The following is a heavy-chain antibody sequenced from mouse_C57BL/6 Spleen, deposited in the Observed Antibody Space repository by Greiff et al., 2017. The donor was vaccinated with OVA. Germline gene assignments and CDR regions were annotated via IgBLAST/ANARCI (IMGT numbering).Heavy chain of an antibody. J-gene: IGHJ4*01. V-gene: IGHV1-72*01. CDR1: GYTFTSYW. Sequence: QVQLQQPGAELVKPGASVKLSCKASGYTFTSYWMHWVKQRPGRGLEWIGRIDPNRGGTKYNEKFKSKATLTVDKPASTAYMQLSSLTSEDSAVYYCAREAYSIYAMDYWGQGTSVTVSS. CDR2: IDPNRGGT. D-gene: IGHD2-10*01. CDR3: AREAYSIYAMDY.